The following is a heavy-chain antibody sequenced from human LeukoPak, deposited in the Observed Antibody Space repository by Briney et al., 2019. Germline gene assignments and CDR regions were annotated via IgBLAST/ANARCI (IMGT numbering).Heavy chain of an antibody. J-gene: IGHJ4*02. Sequence: ASVKVSCKVSGYTLTELSMHWVRQAPGKGLEWMGGFDPEDSETIYAQKFQGRVTMTEDTSTDTAYMELSSLRSEDTAVYYCATQFIAAAGTDYWGQGTLVTVSS. CDR2: FDPEDSET. D-gene: IGHD6-13*01. CDR1: GYTLTELS. V-gene: IGHV1-24*01. CDR3: ATQFIAAAGTDY.